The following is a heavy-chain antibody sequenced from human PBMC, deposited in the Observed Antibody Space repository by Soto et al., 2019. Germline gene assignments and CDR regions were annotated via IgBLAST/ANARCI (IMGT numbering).Heavy chain of an antibody. CDR2: ISAYNGNT. V-gene: IGHV1-18*04. J-gene: IGHJ4*02. CDR1: GYTFTNHG. D-gene: IGHD6-19*01. CDR3: ARDMCYIEVAYYLDY. Sequence: QVQLVQSGGEVKKPGASVKVSCEASGYTFTNHGITWVRQAPGQGLEWMGWISAYNGNTKYAQNLQGRVTLTTDTSTTTAYMELRSLRPDDTAMYYCARDMCYIEVAYYLDYLGQGTLVTVSS.